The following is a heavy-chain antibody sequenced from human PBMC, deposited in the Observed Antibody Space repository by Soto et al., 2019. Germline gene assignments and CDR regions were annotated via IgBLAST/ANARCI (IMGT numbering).Heavy chain of an antibody. D-gene: IGHD5-18*01. Sequence: ASVKVSCKSSGYPFTSYAIHWVRQAPGQRLEWMGWINAGNGNTKYSQKFQGRVTITRDTSASTAYMELSSLRSEDTAVYYCARGLNGYLHYFDYWGQGTPVTVSS. J-gene: IGHJ4*02. V-gene: IGHV1-3*01. CDR2: INAGNGNT. CDR1: GYPFTSYA. CDR3: ARGLNGYLHYFDY.